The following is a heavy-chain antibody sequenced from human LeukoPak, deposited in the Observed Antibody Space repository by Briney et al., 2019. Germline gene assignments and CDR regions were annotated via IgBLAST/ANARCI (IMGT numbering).Heavy chain of an antibody. V-gene: IGHV1-3*01. CDR3: ARVITMVRGGLGY. CDR1: GYTFTTYA. Sequence: ASVKVSCKASGYTFTTYAMHWVRRAPGQRLEWMGWINAGNGNTKYSQKFQGRVTITRDTSASTAYMELSSLRSEDTAVYYCARVITMVRGGLGYWGQGTLVTVSS. J-gene: IGHJ4*02. D-gene: IGHD3-10*01. CDR2: INAGNGNT.